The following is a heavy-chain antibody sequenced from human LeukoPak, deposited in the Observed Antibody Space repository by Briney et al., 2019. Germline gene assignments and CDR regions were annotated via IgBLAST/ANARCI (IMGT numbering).Heavy chain of an antibody. CDR1: GGSLSSSSDY. CDR2: MFYSGSA. D-gene: IGHD2-21*02. V-gene: IGHV4-39*01. J-gene: IGHJ5*02. CDR3: ARHKGRGSINCYSCGLLDP. Sequence: SETPSLTCTVSGGSLSSSSDYWGWIRQPPGKGLEWIGSMFYSGSAFYNPSLKSRVTISVDTSKNQFSLKLSSVTAADTAVYYCARHKGRGSINCYSCGLLDPWGQGTLVTVSS.